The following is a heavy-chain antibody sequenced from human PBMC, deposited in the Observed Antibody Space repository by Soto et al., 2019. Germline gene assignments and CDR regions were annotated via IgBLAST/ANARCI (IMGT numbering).Heavy chain of an antibody. CDR2: LYYIGIT. CDR1: GDSVSSRNCY. Sequence: PSETLSLTCTVSGDSVSSRNCYWSWIRLPPGKGLEWIGYLYYIGITNYNPSLKSRVTISADTSKNQFSLKLSSVTTADTAVYYCARLHLKYYSDYCGQGTLVTVSS. J-gene: IGHJ4*02. V-gene: IGHV4-61*01. CDR3: ARLHLKYYSDY.